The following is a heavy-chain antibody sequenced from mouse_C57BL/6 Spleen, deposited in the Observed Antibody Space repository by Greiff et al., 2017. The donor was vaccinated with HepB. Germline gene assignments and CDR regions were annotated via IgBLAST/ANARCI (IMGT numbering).Heavy chain of an antibody. J-gene: IGHJ1*03. D-gene: IGHD2-4*01. CDR2: FYPGSGSI. Sequence: QVQLQQSGAELVKPGASVKLSCTASGYTFTEYTIHWLKQRSGQGLEWIGWFYPGSGSIKYNEKFKDKATLTADKSSSTVYMELSRLTSEDSAVYLCARHRDYDYDRVNRYFDVWGTGTTVTVSS. V-gene: IGHV1-62-2*01. CDR1: GYTFTEYT. CDR3: ARHRDYDYDRVNRYFDV.